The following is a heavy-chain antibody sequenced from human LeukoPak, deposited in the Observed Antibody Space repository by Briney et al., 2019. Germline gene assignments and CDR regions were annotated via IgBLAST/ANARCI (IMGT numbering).Heavy chain of an antibody. CDR1: GYSFTGYY. D-gene: IGHD5-12*01. CDR2: INPNSGGT. Sequence: AASVKVSCKASGYSFTGYYIHWVRQAPGQGLEWMGWINPNSGGTNYVQKFQGRVTMTRDTSISTTYMELSSLRSDDTAVFYCARSEYNGYDGYYYMDVWGKGTTVTVSS. J-gene: IGHJ6*03. V-gene: IGHV1-2*02. CDR3: ARSEYNGYDGYYYMDV.